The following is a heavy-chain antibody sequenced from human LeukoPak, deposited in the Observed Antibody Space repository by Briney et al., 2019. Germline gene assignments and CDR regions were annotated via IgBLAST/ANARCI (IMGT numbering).Heavy chain of an antibody. D-gene: IGHD6-13*01. CDR3: ATGPSSSWYPDY. J-gene: IGHJ4*02. Sequence: ASVKVSCKVSGYTLTELSMHWVRQAPGKGLEWMGGFDPEDGETIYAQKFQGRVTMTEDTSTDTAYMELSSLRSEDTAVYYCATGPSSSWYPDYWGQGTLVTVS. V-gene: IGHV1-24*01. CDR2: FDPEDGET. CDR1: GYTLTELS.